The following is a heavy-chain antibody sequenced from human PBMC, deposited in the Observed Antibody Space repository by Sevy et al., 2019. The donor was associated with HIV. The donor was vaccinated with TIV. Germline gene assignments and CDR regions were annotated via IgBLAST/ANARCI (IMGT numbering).Heavy chain of an antibody. CDR2: IYDSGRA. J-gene: IGHJ4*02. CDR3: ASSLNNYDTSGYQMGLDF. V-gene: IGHV4-59*01. Sequence: ETLSLTCTVSGGSISGYYWSWIRQSPGKGLEWIGFIYDSGRANYNTSLKSRVSISVDTSKNQFSLKMSSMTDTDTAVYYCASSLNNYDTSGYQMGLDFWGQGTLVTVSS. CDR1: GGSISGYY. D-gene: IGHD3-22*01.